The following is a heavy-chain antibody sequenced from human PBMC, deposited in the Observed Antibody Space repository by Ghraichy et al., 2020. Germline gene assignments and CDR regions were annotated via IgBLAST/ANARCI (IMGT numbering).Heavy chain of an antibody. CDR1: GYSFTSYW. CDR3: ARQTSLVYDSSGYSI. CDR2: IYPGDSDT. V-gene: IGHV5-51*01. D-gene: IGHD3-22*01. Sequence: GESLNISCKGSGYSFTSYWIGWVRQMPGKGLEWMGIIYPGDSDTRYSPSFQGQVTISADKSISTAYLQWSSLKASDTAMYYCARQTSLVYDSSGYSIWGQGTIVTVSS. J-gene: IGHJ3*02.